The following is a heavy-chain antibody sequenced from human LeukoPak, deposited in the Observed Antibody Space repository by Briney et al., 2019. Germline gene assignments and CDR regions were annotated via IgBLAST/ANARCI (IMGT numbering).Heavy chain of an antibody. CDR3: AKDAAGPEY. V-gene: IGHV3-23*01. D-gene: IGHD6-13*01. CDR1: GFTLSSYW. CDR2: ISAGGGST. J-gene: IGHJ4*02. Sequence: GGSLRLSCAASGFTLSSYWMHWVRQAPGKGLFWVSGISAGGGSTYYADSVKGRFTISRDNSRNTLYLQMNSLRAEDTAVYYCAKDAAGPEYWGQGTLVTVSS.